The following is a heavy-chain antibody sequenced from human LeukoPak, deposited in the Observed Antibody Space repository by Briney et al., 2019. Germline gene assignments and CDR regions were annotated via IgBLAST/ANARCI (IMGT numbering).Heavy chain of an antibody. J-gene: IGHJ3*02. CDR2: ISAYNGNT. CDR1: GYTFTSYG. D-gene: IGHD5-12*01. Sequence: ASVKVSCKASGYTFTSYGISWVRQAPGQGLEWMGWISAYNGNTNYAQKLQGRVTMTTDTSTSTAYMELRSLRSDDTAVYYCARDAHYSGYDSGAFDIWGQGTMVTVPS. CDR3: ARDAHYSGYDSGAFDI. V-gene: IGHV1-18*04.